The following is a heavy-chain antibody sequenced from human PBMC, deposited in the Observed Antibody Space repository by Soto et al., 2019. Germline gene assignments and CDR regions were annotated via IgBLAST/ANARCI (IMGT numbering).Heavy chain of an antibody. CDR1: GFTFSSYA. CDR3: ANDVHLYNYEGETHDAFDI. D-gene: IGHD1-20*01. J-gene: IGHJ3*02. Sequence: VQLLESGGGLVQPGGSLRLSCAASGFTFSSYAMSWVRQAPGKGLEWVSAISGSGGSTYYADSVKGRFTISRDNSKNTLYLQMNSLRAEDTALSYCANDVHLYNYEGETHDAFDIWGQGTMVTVSS. V-gene: IGHV3-23*01. CDR2: ISGSGGST.